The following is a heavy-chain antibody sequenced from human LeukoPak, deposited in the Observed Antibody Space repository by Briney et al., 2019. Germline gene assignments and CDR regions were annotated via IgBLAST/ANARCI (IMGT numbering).Heavy chain of an antibody. CDR3: AKGGITGTRAVAAFDI. V-gene: IGHV3-30*02. Sequence: GGSLSLSCAASGFTFSSFGMHWVCHAPGRGLEWVAFIRYDGSNKYYADYVRGRFTISRDNSKNTLYLQMNSLRAEDTAVYYCAKGGITGTRAVAAFDIWGQGTMVTVSS. CDR1: GFTFSSFG. D-gene: IGHD1-7*01. J-gene: IGHJ3*02. CDR2: IRYDGSNK.